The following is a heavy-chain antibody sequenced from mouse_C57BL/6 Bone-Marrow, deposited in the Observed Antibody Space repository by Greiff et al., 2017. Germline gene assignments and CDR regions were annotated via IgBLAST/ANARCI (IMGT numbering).Heavy chain of an antibody. D-gene: IGHD2-4*01. CDR3: TVYYDYDGYFDV. Sequence: EVQVVESGGGLVQPGGSMKLSCVASGFTFSNYWMNWVRQSPEKGLEWVAQIRLKSDNYATHYAESVKGRFTISRDDSKSSVYLQMNNLRAEDTGIYYCTVYYDYDGYFDVWGTGTTVTVSS. CDR1: GFTFSNYW. CDR2: IRLKSDNYAT. J-gene: IGHJ1*03. V-gene: IGHV6-3*01.